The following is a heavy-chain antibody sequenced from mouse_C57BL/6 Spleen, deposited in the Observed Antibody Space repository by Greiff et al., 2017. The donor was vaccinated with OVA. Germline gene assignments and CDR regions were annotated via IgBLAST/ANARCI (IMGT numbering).Heavy chain of an antibody. J-gene: IGHJ1*03. CDR3: ARREHYYGSSSWYFDV. Sequence: QVQLKESGPGILQSSQTLSLTCSFSGFSLSTSGMGVSWIRQPSGKGLEWLAHIYWDDDKRSNPSLKSRLTISKDTSRNQVFLKITSVDTADTATYYCARREHYYGSSSWYFDVWGTGTTVTVSS. V-gene: IGHV8-12*01. CDR1: GFSLSTSGMG. D-gene: IGHD1-1*01. CDR2: IYWDDDK.